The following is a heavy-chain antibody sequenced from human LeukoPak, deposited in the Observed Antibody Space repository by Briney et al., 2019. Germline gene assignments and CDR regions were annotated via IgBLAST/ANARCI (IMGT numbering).Heavy chain of an antibody. J-gene: IGHJ3*02. D-gene: IGHD3-22*01. V-gene: IGHV4-59*01. CDR1: GGSISSYY. Sequence: SETLSLTCTVSGGSISSYYWSWIRQPPGKGLEWIGEINHSGSTNYNPSLKSRVTISVDTSKNQFSLKLSSVTAADTAVYYCAREGYYDSSGYYYFAFDIWGQGTMVTVSS. CDR2: INHSGST. CDR3: AREGYYDSSGYYYFAFDI.